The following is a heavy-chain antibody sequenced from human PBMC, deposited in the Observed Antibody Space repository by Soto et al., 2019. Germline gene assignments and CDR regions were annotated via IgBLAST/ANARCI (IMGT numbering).Heavy chain of an antibody. CDR2: IKQDGSEN. CDR3: ARDPSIVLVPAATYYYYYGMDV. CDR1: GFTFSSYL. Sequence: EVQLVESGGGLVQPGGSLRLSCAASGFTFSSYLMSWVRQAPGKGLEWVANIKQDGSENNYLDSVKGRFTISRDNAKNSLYLQINSLRAEDTAVYYCARDPSIVLVPAATYYYYYGMDVWGPGTTVTVSS. D-gene: IGHD2-2*01. V-gene: IGHV3-7*01. J-gene: IGHJ6*02.